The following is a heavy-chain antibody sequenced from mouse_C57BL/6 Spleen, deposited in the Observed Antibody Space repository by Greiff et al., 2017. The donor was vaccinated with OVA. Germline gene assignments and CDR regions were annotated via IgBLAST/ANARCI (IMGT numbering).Heavy chain of an antibody. J-gene: IGHJ3*01. Sequence: EVKLVESGGGLVKPGGSLKLSCAASGFTFSSYAMSWVRQTPEKRLEWVATISDGGSYTYYPDNVKGRFTISRDNAKNNLYLQMSHLKSEDTAMYYCARAGDGSTTYWGQGTLVTVSA. CDR2: ISDGGSYT. D-gene: IGHD1-1*01. V-gene: IGHV5-4*03. CDR3: ARAGDGSTTY. CDR1: GFTFSSYA.